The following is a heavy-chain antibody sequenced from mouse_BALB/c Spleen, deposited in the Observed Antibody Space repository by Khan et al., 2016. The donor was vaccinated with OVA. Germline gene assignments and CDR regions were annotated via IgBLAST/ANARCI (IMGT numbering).Heavy chain of an antibody. CDR2: IDPPNDDS. D-gene: IGHD2-1*01. CDR1: GFNIKDTY. J-gene: IGHJ3*01. CDR3: ATHYGNPFAF. Sequence: VRLQQSGAELVKPGASVKLSCSASGFNIKDTYIHWMKQSPDQGLEWIGRIDPPNDDSKYGPKFQAKATITADTSSNTAYLQLSNLTSEDTAVYYCATHYGNPFAFWGQGTLVSVSA. V-gene: IGHV14-3*02.